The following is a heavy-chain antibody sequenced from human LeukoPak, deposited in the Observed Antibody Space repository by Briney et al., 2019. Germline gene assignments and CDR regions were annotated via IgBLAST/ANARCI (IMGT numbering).Heavy chain of an antibody. V-gene: IGHV4-39*07. J-gene: IGHJ4*02. CDR2: IYYSGST. CDR1: GGSISSSSYY. D-gene: IGHD3-16*01. CDR3: ARALTGEIDY. Sequence: SETLSLTCTVSGGSISSSSYYWGWIRQSPGKGLEWIGSIYYSGSTYYNPPLKSRVTISADTSKNQFSLKLSSVTAADTAVYYCARALTGEIDYWGQGTLVTVSS.